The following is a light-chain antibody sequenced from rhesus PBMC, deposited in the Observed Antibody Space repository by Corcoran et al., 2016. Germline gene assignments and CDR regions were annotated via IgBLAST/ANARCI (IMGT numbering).Light chain of an antibody. J-gene: IGKJ4*01. CDR3: QQHNSNPLT. CDR2: AAS. V-gene: IGKV1-33*02. Sequence: DIQMIQSPSSLSASVGDRVTITCQASQGISNWLDWYQQKPGKAPKLLIYAASSLQCGVPARLSGSGSGTEFTLTISSLQPVDFATYYCQQHNSNPLTFGGGTKVELK. CDR1: QGISNW.